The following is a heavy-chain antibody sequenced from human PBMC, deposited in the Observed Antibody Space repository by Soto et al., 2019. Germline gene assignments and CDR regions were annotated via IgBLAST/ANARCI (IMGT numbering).Heavy chain of an antibody. CDR2: ISGSGGST. J-gene: IGHJ6*03. CDR3: ANSIGVAGTPLRYRRDYYYYMGV. Sequence: GGSLRLSCAASGFTFSSYAMSWVRQAPGKGLEWVSAISGSGGSTYYADSVKGRFTISRDNSKNTLYLQMNSLRAEDTAVYYCANSIGVAGTPLRYRRDYYYYMGVWGKGTTVTVSS. V-gene: IGHV3-23*01. CDR1: GFTFSSYA. D-gene: IGHD6-19*01.